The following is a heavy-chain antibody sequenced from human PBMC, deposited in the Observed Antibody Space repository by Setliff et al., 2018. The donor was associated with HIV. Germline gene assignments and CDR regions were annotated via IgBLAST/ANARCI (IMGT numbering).Heavy chain of an antibody. Sequence: SETLSLTCTVSGFSISSRYYWSWIRQPAGKGLEWIGRVSSRGDTNYNPSLKSRVTMSVDTSKNQFSLKLTSVTASDTAVYYCARAAAGNTGPFDLWGQGSPVTVSS. CDR3: ARAAAGNTGPFDL. J-gene: IGHJ4*02. V-gene: IGHV4-38-2*02. D-gene: IGHD4-17*01. CDR2: VSSRGDT. CDR1: GFSISSRYY.